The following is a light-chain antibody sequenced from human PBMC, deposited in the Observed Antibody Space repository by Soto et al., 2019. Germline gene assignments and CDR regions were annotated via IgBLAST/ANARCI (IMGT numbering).Light chain of an antibody. V-gene: IGLV1-47*01. CDR1: SSNIGTNY. CDR2: RSN. CDR3: AAWDNILSAWV. J-gene: IGLJ3*02. Sequence: QSVLTQPPSASETPGQRVTISCSGSSSNIGTNYVYWYQQLPGTAPKLLIYRSNQRPSGVPDRFSASRSGTSASLAISGLRSEYEADYYCAAWDNILSAWVFGGGTKLTVL.